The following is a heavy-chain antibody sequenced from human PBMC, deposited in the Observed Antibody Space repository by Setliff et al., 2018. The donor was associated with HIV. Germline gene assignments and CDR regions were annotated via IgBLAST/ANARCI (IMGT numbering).Heavy chain of an antibody. CDR2: IIPIFGTA. CDR1: GGTFSSYA. V-gene: IGHV1-69*05. J-gene: IGHJ4*02. D-gene: IGHD1-1*01. Sequence: GASVKVSCKASGGTFSSYAISWVRQAPGQGLEWMGGIIPIFGTANYAQKFQGRVTITTGEYTGTAYMELSSLRSEDTAVYYCATRGRDLGFDYWGQGTLVTISS. CDR3: ATRGRDLGFDY.